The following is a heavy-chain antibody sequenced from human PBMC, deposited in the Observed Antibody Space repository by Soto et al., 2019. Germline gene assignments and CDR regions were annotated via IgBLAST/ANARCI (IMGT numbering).Heavy chain of an antibody. V-gene: IGHV4-34*01. CDR2: INHSGST. D-gene: IGHD2-15*01. CDR3: ARSYCSGGSCYSEPAAGYYYMDV. Sequence: SETLSLTCAVYGGSFSGYYWSWIRQPPGKGLEWIGEINHSGSTNYNPSLKSRVTISVDTSKNQFSLKLSSVTAADTAVYYCARSYCSGGSCYSEPAAGYYYMDVWGKGTTVSVSS. J-gene: IGHJ6*03. CDR1: GGSFSGYY.